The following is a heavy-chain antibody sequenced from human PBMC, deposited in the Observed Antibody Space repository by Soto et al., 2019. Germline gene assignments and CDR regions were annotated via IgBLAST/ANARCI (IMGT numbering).Heavy chain of an antibody. V-gene: IGHV3-30-3*01. J-gene: IGHJ6*02. CDR2: ISYDGSNK. CDR1: GFTFSSYA. CDR3: ARSLYYYYYGMDV. Sequence: GGSLRLSCAASGFTFSSYAMHWVRQAPGKGLGWVAVISYDGSNKYYADSVKGRFTISRDNSKNTLYLQMNSLRAEDTAVYYYARSLYYYYYGMDVWGQGTTVTVSS.